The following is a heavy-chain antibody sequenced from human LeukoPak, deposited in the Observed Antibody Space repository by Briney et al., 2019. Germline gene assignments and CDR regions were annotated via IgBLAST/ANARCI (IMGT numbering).Heavy chain of an antibody. V-gene: IGHV4-59*01. Sequence: SETLSLTCTVSGGSTSSYYWSWIRQPPGKGLEWIGYIYYSGSTNYNPSLKSRVTISVDTSKNQFSLKLSSVTAADTAVYYCARDRYYYYMDVWGKGTTVTVSS. J-gene: IGHJ6*03. CDR2: IYYSGST. CDR3: ARDRYYYYMDV. CDR1: GGSTSSYY.